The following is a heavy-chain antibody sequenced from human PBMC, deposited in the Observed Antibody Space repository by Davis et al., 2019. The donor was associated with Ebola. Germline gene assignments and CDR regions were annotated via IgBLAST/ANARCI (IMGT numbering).Heavy chain of an antibody. CDR3: AKDISPQSSPAAIYY. CDR2: ISGSGGST. D-gene: IGHD2-2*01. Sequence: GGSLRLSCAASGFSITTYPMNWVRQAPGKGLEWVSAISGSGGSTYYADSVKGRFTISRDNSKNTLYLQMNSLRAEDTAVYYCAKDISPQSSPAAIYYWGQGTLVTVSS. J-gene: IGHJ4*02. CDR1: GFSITTYP. V-gene: IGHV3-23*01.